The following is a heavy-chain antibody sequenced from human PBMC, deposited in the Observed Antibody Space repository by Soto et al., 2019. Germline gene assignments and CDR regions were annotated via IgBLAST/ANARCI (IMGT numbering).Heavy chain of an antibody. V-gene: IGHV3-30*18. Sequence: PGGSLGLSCAASGFTFRSYGMHWVRQSPGKGLEWVAVISYDGSNKYYADSVKGRFTISRDNSKNTLYLQMNSLRPEDTAVYYCAKVLQRWELPPVGYYYGMDVWGQGTTVTVSS. CDR2: ISYDGSNK. J-gene: IGHJ6*02. CDR1: GFTFRSYG. D-gene: IGHD1-26*01. CDR3: AKVLQRWELPPVGYYYGMDV.